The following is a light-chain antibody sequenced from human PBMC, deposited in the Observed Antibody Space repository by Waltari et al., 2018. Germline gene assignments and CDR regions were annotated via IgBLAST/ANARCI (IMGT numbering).Light chain of an antibody. J-gene: IGKJ1*01. CDR3: QQYGTSPPGT. CDR2: LAS. V-gene: IGKV3-20*01. CDR1: RSVSNNY. Sequence: EIVLTQSPGTLSLSPGERATLSCRASRSVSNNYLAWYQQKSGQAPRLLIYLASTRATGIPDRFSGSGSGTDFTLTISRLEPEDFEVYYCQQYGTSPPGTFGQGTKVEIK.